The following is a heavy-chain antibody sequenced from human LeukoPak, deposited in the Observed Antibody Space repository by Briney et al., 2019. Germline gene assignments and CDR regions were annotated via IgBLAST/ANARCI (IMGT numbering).Heavy chain of an antibody. Sequence: SETLSLTCTVSGGSISSSSYYWGWIRQPPGKGLEWIGSIYYSGSTYYNPSLKSRVTISVDTSKNQFSLKLSSVTAADTAVYYCARRTYYYGSGSYFGHYYYYMDVWGKGTTVTISS. V-gene: IGHV4-39*01. CDR3: ARRTYYYGSGSYFGHYYYYMDV. J-gene: IGHJ6*03. CDR2: IYYSGST. CDR1: GGSISSSSYY. D-gene: IGHD3-10*01.